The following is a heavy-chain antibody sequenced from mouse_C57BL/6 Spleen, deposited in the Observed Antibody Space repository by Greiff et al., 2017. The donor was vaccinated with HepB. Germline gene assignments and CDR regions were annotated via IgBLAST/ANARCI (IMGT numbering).Heavy chain of an antibody. CDR2: ISSGGSYT. J-gene: IGHJ3*01. D-gene: IGHD2-4*01. Sequence: EVKLQESGGDLVKPGGSLKLSCAASGFTFSSYGMSWVRQTPDKRLEWVATISSGGSYTYYPDSVKGRFTISRDNAKNTLYLQMRSLKSGDTAMYYCARQGDYDGGFAYWGQGTLVTVSA. V-gene: IGHV5-6*01. CDR3: ARQGDYDGGFAY. CDR1: GFTFSSYG.